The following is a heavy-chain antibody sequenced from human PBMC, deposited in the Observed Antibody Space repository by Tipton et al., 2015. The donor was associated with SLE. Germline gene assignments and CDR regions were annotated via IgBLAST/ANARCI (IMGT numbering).Heavy chain of an antibody. CDR2: ISYDGSNK. Sequence: RSLRLSCAASGFTFSSYAMHWVRQAPGKGLEWVAVISYDGSNKYYADSMKGRFTISRDNAKNSLYLQMDSLRAEDTAFYYCAKGPEWLSYWGQGTLVTVSS. J-gene: IGHJ4*02. CDR1: GFTFSSYA. V-gene: IGHV3-30*04. D-gene: IGHD3-3*01. CDR3: AKGPEWLSY.